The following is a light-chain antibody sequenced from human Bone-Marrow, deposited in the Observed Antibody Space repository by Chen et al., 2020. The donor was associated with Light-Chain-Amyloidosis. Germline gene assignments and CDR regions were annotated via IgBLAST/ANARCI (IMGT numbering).Light chain of an antibody. CDR3: QQYGTSPLT. Sequence: EIVLTQSPGTLSLSPGEGANLSCRASQTISSNYLTWYQQKFGQAPRLHIYGSSSWATGIPDRFTGSGSGTDFTLTINRLEPEDFAMYYCQQYGTSPLTFGGGTKVEIK. CDR2: GSS. CDR1: QTISSNY. V-gene: IGKV3-20*01. J-gene: IGKJ4*01.